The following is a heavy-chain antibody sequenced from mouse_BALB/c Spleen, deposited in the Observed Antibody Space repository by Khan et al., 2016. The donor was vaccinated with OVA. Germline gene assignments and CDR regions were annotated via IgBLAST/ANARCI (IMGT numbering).Heavy chain of an antibody. CDR2: IWAGGST. J-gene: IGHJ3*01. CDR3: DRDTTATHY. CDR1: GFSLTSYG. Sequence: QVQLKQSGPGLVAPSQSLSITCTVSGFSLTSYGVHWVRQPPGKGLEWLGIIWAGGSTNYYSALMSRLSISKENSKRQVFLKMTSLQTDNTAMYYCDRDTTATHYWGQGTLVTVSA. D-gene: IGHD1-2*01. V-gene: IGHV2-9*02.